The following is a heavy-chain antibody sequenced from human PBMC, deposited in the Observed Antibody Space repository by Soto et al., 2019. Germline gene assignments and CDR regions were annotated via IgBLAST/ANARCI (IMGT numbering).Heavy chain of an antibody. Sequence: GGSLRLSCAASGFTFSSYAMSWVRQAPGKGLEWVPAISGSGGSTYYADSVKGRFTISRDNSKNTLYLQMNSLRAEDTAVYYCAKVDYDFWSGYTNQNWFDPWGQGTLVTVSS. CDR2: ISGSGGST. J-gene: IGHJ5*02. CDR3: AKVDYDFWSGYTNQNWFDP. D-gene: IGHD3-3*01. V-gene: IGHV3-23*01. CDR1: GFTFSSYA.